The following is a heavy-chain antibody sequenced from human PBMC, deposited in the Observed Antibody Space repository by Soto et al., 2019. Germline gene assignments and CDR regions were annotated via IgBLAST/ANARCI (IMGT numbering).Heavy chain of an antibody. Sequence: EVQLVESGGGLVQPGESLRLSCAASGFTFSYYWMHWVRQAPGKGLVWVSRIHSDGSSTTYADSVKGRFTISRDNARNTLYLQMNSLRAEDTAVYYCARGHRRAFDLWGQGTVLTVSS. V-gene: IGHV3-74*01. CDR2: IHSDGSST. CDR1: GFTFSYYW. CDR3: ARGHRRAFDL. J-gene: IGHJ3*01.